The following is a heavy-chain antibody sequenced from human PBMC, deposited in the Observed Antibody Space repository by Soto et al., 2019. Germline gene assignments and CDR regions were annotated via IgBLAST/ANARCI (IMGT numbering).Heavy chain of an antibody. V-gene: IGHV1-18*01. D-gene: IGHD3-10*01. CDR3: AREPDLAHHVSGSKMYH. CDR2: ISAYNGNT. CDR1: GYIFSTFG. Sequence: ASVKVSCKASGYIFSTFGISWVRQAPGQGLEWMGWISAYNGNTNYAQKVQGRVTMTADTSTNTAYMDLRSLRSDDTAIYYCAREPDLAHHVSGSKMYHWGQGTLVTLSS. J-gene: IGHJ5*02.